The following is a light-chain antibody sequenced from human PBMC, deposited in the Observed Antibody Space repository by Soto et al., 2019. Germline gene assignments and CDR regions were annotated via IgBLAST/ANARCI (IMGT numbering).Light chain of an antibody. CDR1: QTLSSSY. CDR3: QQYTRSRYI. V-gene: IGKV3-20*01. CDR2: AAS. J-gene: IGKJ2*01. Sequence: EIVLTQSPGILSLSPGDRATLSCRASQTLSSSYLAWYQQKPGQAPNLLIYAASSRATGIPDRFSGSGSGTDFTLTISRLEPEDFAVYYCQQYTRSRYIFGQGTKVEIK.